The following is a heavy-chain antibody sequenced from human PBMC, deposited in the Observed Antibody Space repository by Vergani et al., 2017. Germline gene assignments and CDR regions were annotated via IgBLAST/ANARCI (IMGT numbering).Heavy chain of an antibody. Sequence: EVQLLESGGGLVQPGGSLRLSCAASGFTFSSYYLSWVRRAPGKGLEWVANIKQDGSEKYYVDSVKGRFTVSRDNAKNSLWLQMSSLRAEDTAVYYCARTSSPYAFDLWGQGTMVAVSS. D-gene: IGHD2-15*01. J-gene: IGHJ3*01. CDR1: GFTFSSYY. CDR2: IKQDGSEK. V-gene: IGHV3-7*01. CDR3: ARTSSPYAFDL.